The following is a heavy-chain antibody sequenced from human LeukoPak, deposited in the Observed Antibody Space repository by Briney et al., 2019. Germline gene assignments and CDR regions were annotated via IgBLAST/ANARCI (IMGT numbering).Heavy chain of an antibody. J-gene: IGHJ4*02. Sequence: PGGSLRLSCAATGFSFGDSDMNWFRQAPGEGLRWVSNINYNGRSTYYADSVKGRFIISRDNSKSMLFLQMNSLRAEDTALYYCAKDPNWEGGYWGQGTLVTVSS. CDR1: GFSFGDSD. CDR3: AKDPNWEGGY. CDR2: INYNGRST. V-gene: IGHV3-23*01. D-gene: IGHD1-1*01.